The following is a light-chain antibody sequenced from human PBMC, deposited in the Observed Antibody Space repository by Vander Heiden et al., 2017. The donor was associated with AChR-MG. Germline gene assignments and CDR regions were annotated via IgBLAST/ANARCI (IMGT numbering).Light chain of an antibody. Sequence: QSALTQPASVSGSPGQSLTISCTGTSSDVGGYNYVSLYQQHPAKAPKLMIYDVSNRPSGVSNRFSGSKSGNTASLTISGLQAEDEADYYCSSYTSSSTLVVFGGGTKLTVL. V-gene: IGLV2-14*03. CDR3: SSYTSSSTLVV. J-gene: IGLJ2*01. CDR1: SSDVGGYNY. CDR2: DVS.